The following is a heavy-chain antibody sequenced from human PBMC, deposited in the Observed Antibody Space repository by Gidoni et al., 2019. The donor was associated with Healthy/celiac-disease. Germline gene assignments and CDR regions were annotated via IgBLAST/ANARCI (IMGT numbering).Heavy chain of an antibody. V-gene: IGHV3-64D*08. CDR2: ISSNGGST. CDR3: VKDRWELLIGPFDY. J-gene: IGHJ4*02. CDR1: GFTFSSYA. Sequence: EVQLVESGGGLVQPGGSLSLSCSASGFTFSSYAMHWVRQAPGKGLEYVSAISSNGGSTYYADSVKGRFTISRDNSKNTLYLQMSSLRAEDTAVYYCVKDRWELLIGPFDYWGQGTLVTVSS. D-gene: IGHD1-26*01.